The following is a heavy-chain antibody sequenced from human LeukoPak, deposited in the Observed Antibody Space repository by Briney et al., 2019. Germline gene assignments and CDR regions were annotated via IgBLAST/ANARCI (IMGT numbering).Heavy chain of an antibody. V-gene: IGHV3-53*01. CDR1: GFTVSSNY. CDR2: IYSGGRT. CDR3: ARVRFWSGYKGAYYFDY. Sequence: GGSLRLSCEVSGFTVSSNYMSWVRQAPGKGLEWVSVIYSGGRTYYADSVKGRFTIFRDNSKNTLYLQMNRLRAEDTALYHCARVRFWSGYKGAYYFDYWGQGTLVTVSS. D-gene: IGHD3-3*01. J-gene: IGHJ4*02.